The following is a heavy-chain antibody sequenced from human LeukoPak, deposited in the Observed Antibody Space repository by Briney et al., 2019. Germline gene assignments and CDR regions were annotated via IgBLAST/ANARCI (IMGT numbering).Heavy chain of an antibody. D-gene: IGHD6-13*01. CDR2: IYTSGST. CDR3: ARGFPSSSSWYGYLYYYYYMDV. Sequence: SETLSLTCTVSGGSISSGSYYWSWIRQPAGKGLEWIGRIYTSGSTNYNPSLKSRVTISVDTSKNQFSLKLSSVTAADTAVYYCARGFPSSSSWYGYLYYYYYMDVWGKGTTVTVSS. V-gene: IGHV4-61*02. CDR1: GGSISSGSYY. J-gene: IGHJ6*03.